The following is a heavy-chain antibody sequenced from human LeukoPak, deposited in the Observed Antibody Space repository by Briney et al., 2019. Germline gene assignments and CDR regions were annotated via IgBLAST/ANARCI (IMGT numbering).Heavy chain of an antibody. V-gene: IGHV1-2*06. J-gene: IGHJ5*02. Sequence: GASVKVSCKASGYTFTGYYMHWVRQAPGQGLEWMGRINPNSGGTNYAQEFQGRVTMTRDTSISTAYMELSRLRSDDTAVYYCARDCLGFSTVTTLLNGYNWFDPWGQGTLVTVSS. CDR3: ARDCLGFSTVTTLLNGYNWFDP. CDR2: INPNSGGT. CDR1: GYTFTGYY. D-gene: IGHD4-17*01.